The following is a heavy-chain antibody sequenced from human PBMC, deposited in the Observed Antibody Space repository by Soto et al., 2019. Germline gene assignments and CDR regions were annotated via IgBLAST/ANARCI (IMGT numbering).Heavy chain of an antibody. CDR3: ARDTGDRGYDAFDI. Sequence: GGSLRLSCAASGFTFSSYAMHWVRQAPGKGLEWVAVISYDGSNKYYADSVKGRFTISRDNSKNTLYLQMNSLRAEDTSVYYCARDTGDRGYDAFDIWGQGTRVTVSS. J-gene: IGHJ3*02. CDR2: ISYDGSNK. CDR1: GFTFSSYA. D-gene: IGHD7-27*01. V-gene: IGHV3-30*04.